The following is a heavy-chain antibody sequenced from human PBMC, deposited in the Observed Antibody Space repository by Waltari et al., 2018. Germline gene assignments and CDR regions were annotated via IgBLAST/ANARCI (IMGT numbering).Heavy chain of an antibody. Sequence: QVQLQQWGAGLLKPSETLSLTCAVYGGSFSGYYWSWIRQPPGKGLEWIGEINHSGSTNYNPSLKSRVTMSVDTSKNQFSLSLRSVSVADTAVYYCARGTIYNWSDYFQHWGQGTLVTVSS. V-gene: IGHV4-34*01. D-gene: IGHD1-1*01. J-gene: IGHJ1*01. CDR2: INHSGST. CDR1: GGSFSGYY. CDR3: ARGTIYNWSDYFQH.